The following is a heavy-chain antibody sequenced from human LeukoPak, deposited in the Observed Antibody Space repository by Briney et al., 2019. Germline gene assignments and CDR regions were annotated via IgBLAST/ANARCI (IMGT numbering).Heavy chain of an antibody. J-gene: IGHJ3*02. Sequence: GGSLRLSCAASGFTFSSYGMHWVRQAPGKGLEWVAFIRYDGSNKYYADSVKGRFTISRDNSKNTLYLQMNSLRAEDTAVYYCTRLIGQLASLDAFDIWGQGTMVTVSS. CDR1: GFTFSSYG. D-gene: IGHD6-6*01. V-gene: IGHV3-30*02. CDR2: IRYDGSNK. CDR3: TRLIGQLASLDAFDI.